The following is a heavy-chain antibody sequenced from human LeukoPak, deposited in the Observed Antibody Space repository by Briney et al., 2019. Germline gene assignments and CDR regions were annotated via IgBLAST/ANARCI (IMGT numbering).Heavy chain of an antibody. J-gene: IGHJ4*02. CDR2: IYSGGNT. V-gene: IGHV3-53*01. Sequence: GGSLRLSCAASGLTVSSNCMSWVRQAPGKGLEWVSFIYSGGNTYYADSVKGRFTISRDNSKNTVHLQMNSLRAEDTAVYYCARRAGDYSHPYDYWGQGTLVTVSS. CDR1: GLTVSSNC. CDR3: ARRAGDYSHPYDY. D-gene: IGHD3-22*01.